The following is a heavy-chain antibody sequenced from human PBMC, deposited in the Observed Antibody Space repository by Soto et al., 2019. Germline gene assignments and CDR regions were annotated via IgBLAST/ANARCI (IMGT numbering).Heavy chain of an antibody. CDR3: AKDLIRCTSTMCFRTSPMDS. CDR1: IFAFEKYA. J-gene: IGHJ4*02. Sequence: EVLLLESGGGLVQPGGSLRLSCAASIFAFEKYAMNWIRQAPGKGLEWVSSVSDSGGATHYADSVKGRFTISRDNSKNILYLDMHSLRAEDTAVYYCAKDLIRCTSTMCFRTSPMDSWGQGKLVIVSS. CDR2: VSDSGGAT. D-gene: IGHD1-7*01. V-gene: IGHV3-23*01.